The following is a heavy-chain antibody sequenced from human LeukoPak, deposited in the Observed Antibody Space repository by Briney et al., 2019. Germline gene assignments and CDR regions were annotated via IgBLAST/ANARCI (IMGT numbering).Heavy chain of an antibody. CDR1: GFTFSSYE. CDR3: ATYLGITMVRGVPHDY. J-gene: IGHJ4*02. Sequence: GGSLRLSCAASGFTFSSYEMNWVRRAPGKGLEWVSYISSSGSTIYYADSVKGRFTISRDNAKNSLYLQMNSLRAEDTAVYYCATYLGITMVRGVPHDYWGQGTLVTVSS. V-gene: IGHV3-48*03. D-gene: IGHD3-10*01. CDR2: ISSSGSTI.